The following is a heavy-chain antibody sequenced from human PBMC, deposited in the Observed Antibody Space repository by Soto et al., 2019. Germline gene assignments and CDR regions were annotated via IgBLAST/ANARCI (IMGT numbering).Heavy chain of an antibody. Sequence: QVQLQESGPGLVKSSGTLSLTCAVSGGSFSSGQWWIWVRQPPGKGLEWIGEIYHTGTTNYNPPLKSRVSISIDKSKNQFSLKLTSVTTADTAVYYCATLTLKNGPVSGMDVWGQGTTVTVSS. CDR2: IYHTGTT. D-gene: IGHD3-16*01. CDR1: GGSFSSGQW. V-gene: IGHV4-4*02. CDR3: ATLTLKNGPVSGMDV. J-gene: IGHJ6*02.